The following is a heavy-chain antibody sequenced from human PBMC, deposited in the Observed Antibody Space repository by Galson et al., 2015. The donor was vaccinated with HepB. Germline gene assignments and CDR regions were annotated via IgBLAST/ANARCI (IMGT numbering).Heavy chain of an antibody. CDR1: GFTFSNYG. CDR2: VRYDGGGPK. CDR3: ALENQLGAYYFDY. V-gene: IGHV3-30*02. Sequence: LRLSCAASGFTFSNYGLHWVRQAPGEGLEWVAFVRYDGGGPKYYADSAKGRFTISRDNSESTLYLQMNNLRAEDTAVYYCALENQLGAYYFDYWGQGTLVTVSS. J-gene: IGHJ4*02. D-gene: IGHD3-16*01.